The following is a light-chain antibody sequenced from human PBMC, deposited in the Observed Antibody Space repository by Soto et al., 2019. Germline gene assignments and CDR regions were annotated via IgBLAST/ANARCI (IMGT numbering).Light chain of an antibody. CDR2: DAS. CDR1: QSVSSY. V-gene: IGKV3-11*01. Sequence: EIVLTQSPATLSLSPGERATLSCRASQSVSSYLAWYQQKPGQAPRLLIYDASNRATGIPARFSGSGSGTDFTLTISRLEPDDFAVYYCQQRSNWPPIFTFGPGTKVHIK. CDR3: QQRSNWPPIFT. J-gene: IGKJ3*01.